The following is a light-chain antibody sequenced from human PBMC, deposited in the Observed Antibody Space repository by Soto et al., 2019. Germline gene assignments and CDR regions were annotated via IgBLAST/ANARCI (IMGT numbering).Light chain of an antibody. CDR1: QDIRNW. V-gene: IGKV1-12*01. CDR2: TAS. J-gene: IGKJ4*01. Sequence: DIQMTQSPSSVSASVGDRVTITCRASQDIRNWLAWYQQKPGKAPKLLIYTASILQSGVPSRFSGRGSGTDFTLTISSLQPEDFATYYCQQFNSYPHAFGGGTKVEIK. CDR3: QQFNSYPHA.